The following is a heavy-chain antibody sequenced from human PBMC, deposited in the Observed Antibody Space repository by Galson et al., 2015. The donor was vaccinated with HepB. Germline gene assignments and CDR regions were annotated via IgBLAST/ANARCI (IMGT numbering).Heavy chain of an antibody. CDR2: ISGSGVST. V-gene: IGHV3-23*01. D-gene: IGHD2-15*01. CDR1: GFTFNSYA. J-gene: IGHJ4*02. CDR3: ARGQDVIVVVTAMDH. Sequence: SLRLSCAASGFTFNSYAMSWVRQAPGKGLEWVSGISGSGVSTFYADSVKGRFTISRDKSKSTLYLQLNSVRAEDTAVYCCARGQDVIVVVTAMDHWGQGTLVTVSS.